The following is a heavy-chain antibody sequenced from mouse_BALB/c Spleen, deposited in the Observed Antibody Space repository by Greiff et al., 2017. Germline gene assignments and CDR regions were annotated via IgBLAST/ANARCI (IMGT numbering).Heavy chain of an antibody. V-gene: IGHV5-17*02. J-gene: IGHJ2*01. CDR1: GFTFSSFG. CDR3: ARSDYRFYFDY. Sequence: EVQLVESGGGLVQPGGSRKLSCAASGFTFSSFGMHWVRQAPEKGLEWVAYISSGSSTIYYADTVKGRFTISRDNPKNTLFLQMTSLRSEDTAMYYCARSDYRFYFDYWGQGTTLTVSS. D-gene: IGHD2-14*01. CDR2: ISSGSSTI.